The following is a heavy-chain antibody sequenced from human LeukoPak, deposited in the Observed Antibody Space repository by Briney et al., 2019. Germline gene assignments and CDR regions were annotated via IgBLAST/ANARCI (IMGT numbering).Heavy chain of an antibody. J-gene: IGHJ4*02. Sequence: ASVKVSCKASGYMFSNFFSSYGITWVRQAPGQGLEWMGWISPYKGNKKFAQKFQGRVTMTTDTSTSTAYMELRSLRSDDTAVYYCTSLDGYDYWGQGTLVTVSS. V-gene: IGHV1-18*01. CDR2: ISPYKGNK. CDR3: TSLDGYDY. CDR1: GYMFSNFFSSYG. D-gene: IGHD5-24*01.